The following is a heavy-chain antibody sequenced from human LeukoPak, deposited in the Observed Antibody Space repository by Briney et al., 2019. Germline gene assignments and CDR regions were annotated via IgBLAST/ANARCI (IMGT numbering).Heavy chain of an antibody. J-gene: IGHJ4*02. V-gene: IGHV3-53*01. CDR2: IYRGGST. Sequence: GESLRLSCAASGFTVSNNYMTWVRQAPGKGLEWVSVIYRGGSTYYADSVKGRFTISRDNSKNTLDLQMNSLRAEDTAVYYCVYSSAWLFFDHWGQGTLVTVSS. D-gene: IGHD6-19*01. CDR3: VYSSAWLFFDH. CDR1: GFTVSNNY.